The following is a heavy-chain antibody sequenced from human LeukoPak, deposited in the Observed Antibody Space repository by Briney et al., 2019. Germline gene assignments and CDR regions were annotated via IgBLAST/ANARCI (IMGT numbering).Heavy chain of an antibody. J-gene: IGHJ4*02. CDR2: LSGSADRT. CDR3: AKGSHYGDLLFEY. D-gene: IGHD4-17*01. Sequence: GGSLRLSCAASGFTFSNYAMSWVRQAPEKGLEWVSALSGSADRTYYADSVKGRFTISRDNSQNTVYLQMNSLRAEDTAVYYCAKGSHYGDLLFEYWGQGTLVTVSS. CDR1: GFTFSNYA. V-gene: IGHV3-23*01.